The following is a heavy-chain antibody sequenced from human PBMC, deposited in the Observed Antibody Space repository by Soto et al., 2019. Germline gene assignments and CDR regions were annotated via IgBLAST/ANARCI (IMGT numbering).Heavy chain of an antibody. Sequence: PGGSLRLSCAASGFTFNNYGMHWVRQAPGKGLEWVAVISYDGSNRYYADSVKGRFIISRDNSKNTLYLQMNSLRTEDTAVYYCAKRYGGYDFDYWGQGTLVTVSS. CDR3: AKRYGGYDFDY. CDR1: GFTFNNYG. CDR2: ISYDGSNR. D-gene: IGHD5-12*01. V-gene: IGHV3-30*18. J-gene: IGHJ4*02.